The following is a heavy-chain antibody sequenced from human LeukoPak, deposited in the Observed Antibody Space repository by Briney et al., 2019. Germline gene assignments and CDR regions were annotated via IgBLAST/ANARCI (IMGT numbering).Heavy chain of an antibody. CDR2: IYSGGST. CDR3: AREGGDILTGYWAFDI. J-gene: IGHJ3*02. CDR1: GFTFSSYS. Sequence: PGGSLRLSCAASGFTFSSYSMNWVRQAPGKGLEWVSVIYSGGSTYYADSVKGRFTISRDNSKNTLYLQMNSLRAEDTAVYYCAREGGDILTGYWAFDIWGQGTMVTVSS. V-gene: IGHV3-53*01. D-gene: IGHD3-9*01.